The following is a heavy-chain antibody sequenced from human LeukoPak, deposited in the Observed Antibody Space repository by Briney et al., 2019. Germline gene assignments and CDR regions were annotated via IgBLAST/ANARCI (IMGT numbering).Heavy chain of an antibody. D-gene: IGHD3-3*01. CDR2: INAGNGNT. Sequence: ASVKVSCKASGYTFTSYAMHWVRQAPGQRLEWMGWINAGNGNTKYSQKFQGRVTITRDTSASTPYMELSSLRSEDTAVYYCARSRGPYDFWSHWDYWGQGTLVTVSS. CDR3: ARSRGPYDFWSHWDY. V-gene: IGHV1-3*01. J-gene: IGHJ4*02. CDR1: GYTFTSYA.